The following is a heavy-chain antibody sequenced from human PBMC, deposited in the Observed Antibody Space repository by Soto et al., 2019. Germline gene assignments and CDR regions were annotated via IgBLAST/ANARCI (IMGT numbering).Heavy chain of an antibody. CDR3: ARHALGYFTGGSCNEYSNYFDY. CDR1: GGSISSSTYY. J-gene: IGHJ4*02. CDR2: IYHSGST. Sequence: QLQLQASGPGLVKPSETLSLTCTVSGGSISSSTYYWAWIRQPPGTGLEWIGSIYHSGSTHYNPSLTSRFTLYVDTSKNQFSLKLNSVSSADPAVYYCARHALGYFTGGSCNEYSNYFDYWAQGALVTVSS. V-gene: IGHV4-39*01. D-gene: IGHD2-15*01.